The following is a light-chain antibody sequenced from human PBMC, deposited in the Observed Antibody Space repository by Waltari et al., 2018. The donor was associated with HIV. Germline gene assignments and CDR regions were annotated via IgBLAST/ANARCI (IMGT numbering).Light chain of an antibody. V-gene: IGLV1-44*01. CDR2: SNN. CDR3: AAWDDSLNGWV. CDR1: RPNTGGNS. Sequence: QSVLTQPPSASGTPGQGVPLSFSGSRPNTGGNSEHWYQQLPGTAPKLLIYSNNQRPSGVPDRFSGSKSGTSASLAISGLQSEDEADYYCAAWDDSLNGWVFGGGTKLTVL. J-gene: IGLJ3*02.